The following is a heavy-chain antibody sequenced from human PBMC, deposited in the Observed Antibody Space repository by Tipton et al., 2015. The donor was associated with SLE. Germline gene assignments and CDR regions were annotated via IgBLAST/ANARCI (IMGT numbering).Heavy chain of an antibody. V-gene: IGHV4-34*01. D-gene: IGHD5-18*01. J-gene: IGHJ6*02. CDR1: GGSISSHY. CDR2: INHSGST. CDR3: ARGHTAMVGSLYYYGMDV. Sequence: TLSLTCTVSGGSISSHYWSWIRQPPGKGLEWIGEINHSGSTNYNPSLKSRVTISVDTSKNLFSLKLSSVTAADTAVYYCARGHTAMVGSLYYYGMDVWGQGTTVTVSS.